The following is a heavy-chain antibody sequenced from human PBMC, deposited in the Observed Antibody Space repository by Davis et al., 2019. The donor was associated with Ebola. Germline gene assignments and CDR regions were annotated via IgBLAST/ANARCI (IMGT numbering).Heavy chain of an antibody. Sequence: AASVKVSCKASGYTFTSYGISWVRQAPGQGLEWMGWISAYNGNTNYAQKLQGRVTMTTDTSTSTAYMELRRLRSDDTAVYYCARDGIGSGSYYYYGMDVWGQGTTVTVSS. CDR1: GYTFTSYG. J-gene: IGHJ6*02. CDR3: ARDGIGSGSYYYYGMDV. D-gene: IGHD3-10*01. V-gene: IGHV1-18*01. CDR2: ISAYNGNT.